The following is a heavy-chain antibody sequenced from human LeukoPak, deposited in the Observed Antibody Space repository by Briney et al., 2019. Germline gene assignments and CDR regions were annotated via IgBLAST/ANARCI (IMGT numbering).Heavy chain of an antibody. CDR3: ASSIAAAGRGRGYYYGMDV. CDR1: GGTFSSYA. D-gene: IGHD6-13*01. V-gene: IGHV1-69*13. CDR2: IIPIFGTA. J-gene: IGHJ6*02. Sequence: SVKVSCKASGGTFSSYAISWVRQPPGQGLEWMGGIIPIFGTANYAQKFQGRVTITADESTSTAYMELSSLRSEDTAVYYCASSIAAAGRGRGYYYGMDVWGQGTTVTVSS.